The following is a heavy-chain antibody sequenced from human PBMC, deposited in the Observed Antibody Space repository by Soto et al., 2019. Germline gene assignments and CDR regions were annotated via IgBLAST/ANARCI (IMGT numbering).Heavy chain of an antibody. J-gene: IGHJ6*02. CDR1: GYTFPDSY. CDR3: ARDQNSYSGWPCMDV. V-gene: IGHV1-2*02. CDR2: INPNSGGT. D-gene: IGHD6-19*01. Sequence: AAVKLACKASGYTFPDSYMHWVRPPPGQGLEWMGWINPNSGGTNYAQKFKSRVTMTRDTSISTAYMELNRLRFDDTAVYYCARDQNSYSGWPCMDVWGQGTMVTVSS.